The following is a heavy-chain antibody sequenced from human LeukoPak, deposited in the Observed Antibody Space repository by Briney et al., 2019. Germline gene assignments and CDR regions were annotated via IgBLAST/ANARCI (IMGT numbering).Heavy chain of an antibody. CDR2: IYSGGTT. CDR3: ARSSERKYYFDY. J-gene: IGHJ4*02. D-gene: IGHD3-22*01. CDR1: GFTVSGNY. V-gene: IGHV3-53*01. Sequence: GGSLRLPCAASGFTVSGNYMSWVRQAPGKGLEWVSLIYSGGTTYYADSVKGRFTISRDNSKNTLYLQMNSLRAEDTAVYYCARSSERKYYFDYWGQGTLVTVSS.